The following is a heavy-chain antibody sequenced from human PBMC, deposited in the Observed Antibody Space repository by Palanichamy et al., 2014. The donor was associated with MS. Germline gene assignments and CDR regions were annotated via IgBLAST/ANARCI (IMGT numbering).Heavy chain of an antibody. V-gene: IGHV3-23*01. CDR1: GFTFNRYT. CDR2: IGAGGDT. CDR3: AKDWTPDGKWDIDY. D-gene: IGHD1-26*01. Sequence: EVQLLESGGGLVQPGGSLRLSCAASGFTFNRYTVNWVRQAPGEGLEWVSEIGAGGDTYYADSVKGRFTVSRDNSKETVFLQMNNLRAEDTAVHFCAKDWTPDGKWDIDYWGQGALVSVSS. J-gene: IGHJ4*02.